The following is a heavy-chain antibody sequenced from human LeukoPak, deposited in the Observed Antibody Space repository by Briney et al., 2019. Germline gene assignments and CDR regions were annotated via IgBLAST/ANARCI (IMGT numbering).Heavy chain of an antibody. CDR3: AKDRSGAYYDFWSGYIDY. CDR2: ICYDGSNK. V-gene: IGHV3-33*06. CDR1: GFTFSSYG. D-gene: IGHD3-3*01. J-gene: IGHJ4*02. Sequence: GGSLRLSCAASGFTFSSYGMHWVRQAPGKGLEWVAVICYDGSNKYYADSVKGRFTISRDNSKNTLYLQMNSLRAEDTAVYYCAKDRSGAYYDFWSGYIDYWGQGTLVTVSS.